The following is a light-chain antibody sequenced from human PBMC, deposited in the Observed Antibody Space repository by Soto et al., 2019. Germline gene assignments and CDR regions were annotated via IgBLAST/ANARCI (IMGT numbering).Light chain of an antibody. CDR1: QRISSY. J-gene: IGKJ4*01. CDR3: QQLNNYPLT. CDR2: DAS. Sequence: DILMTQSPSSLSASVGDRVTITCRASQRISSYLNWYQQKPGKAPNLLIWDASTLQSGVPSRFSGSGSGTDFTLTISSLQPEDFATYYCQQLNNYPLTFGGGAKVDIK. V-gene: IGKV1-39*01.